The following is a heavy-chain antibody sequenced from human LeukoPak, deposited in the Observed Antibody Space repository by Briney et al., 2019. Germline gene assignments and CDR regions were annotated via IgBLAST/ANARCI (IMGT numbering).Heavy chain of an antibody. CDR3: ARAIMLFGVIIPWYFDS. J-gene: IGHJ4*02. V-gene: IGHV1-8*03. CDR1: GYTFSNYD. D-gene: IGHD3-3*01. CDR2: MSPYSGET. Sequence: ASVKVSCKASGYTFSNYDISWVRQATGQRLEWMGWMSPYSGETNYGKKFQGRVSITRDTSLSTAYMELSGLRSEDTAVYYCARAIMLFGVIIPWYFDSWGQGTLVTVSS.